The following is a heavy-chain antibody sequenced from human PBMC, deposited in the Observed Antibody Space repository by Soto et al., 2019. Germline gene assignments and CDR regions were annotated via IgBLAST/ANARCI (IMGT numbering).Heavy chain of an antibody. V-gene: IGHV4-59*01. CDR2: IYYSGST. CDR1: GGSISSYY. D-gene: IGHD1-26*01. CDR3: ARGGVGVRY. Sequence: SETLSLTCTVSGGSISSYYWTWIRQPPGKGLEWIGYIYYSGSTNYNPSLKSRVTISVDTSKNQFSLKLSSVTAADTAVYYCARGGVGVRYWGQGTLVTVSS. J-gene: IGHJ4*02.